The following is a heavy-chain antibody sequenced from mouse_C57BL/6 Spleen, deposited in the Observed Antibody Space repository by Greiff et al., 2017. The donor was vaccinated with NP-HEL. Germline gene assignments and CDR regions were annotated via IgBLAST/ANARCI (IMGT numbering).Heavy chain of an antibody. D-gene: IGHD1-1*01. CDR2: IYPRSGNT. J-gene: IGHJ1*03. CDR3: ARSPFITTVVATSYFDV. CDR1: GYTFTSYG. Sequence: QVQLQQSGAELARPGASVKLSCKASGYTFTSYGISWVKQRTGQGLEWIGEIYPRSGNTYYNETFKGKATLTADKSSSTAYMELRSLTSEDSAVYFCARSPFITTVVATSYFDVWGTGTTVTVSS. V-gene: IGHV1-81*01.